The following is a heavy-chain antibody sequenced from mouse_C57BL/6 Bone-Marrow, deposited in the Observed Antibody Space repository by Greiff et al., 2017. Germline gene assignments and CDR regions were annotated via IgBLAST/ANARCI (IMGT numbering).Heavy chain of an antibody. CDR3: ADDGDYGFAY. V-gene: IGHV1-26*01. D-gene: IGHD2-3*01. CDR2: INPNNGCT. CDR1: GYTFTNYY. J-gene: IGHJ3*01. Sequence: VQLQQSGAELVKPGASVKISCTASGYTFTNYYMNWVKQSPGKSLEWIGDINPNNGCTSYTQKFKGKATFTVDKSSSTGYMRLRSLTSEDSAVYDCADDGDYGFAYWGQGTLVTVSA.